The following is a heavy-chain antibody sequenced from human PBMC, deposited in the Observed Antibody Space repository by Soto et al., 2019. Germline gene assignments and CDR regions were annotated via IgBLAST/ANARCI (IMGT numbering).Heavy chain of an antibody. V-gene: IGHV4-30-4*01. D-gene: IGHD2-15*01. CDR2: IYKSATT. Sequence: LSLTCSVSGDSISTVDYFWAWIRQPPGQALEYIGYIYKSATTYYNPSFESRVAISLDTSKSQFSLNVTSVTAADTAVYFCARGRYCLTGRCFPNWFESWGQGTLVTVSS. CDR1: GDSISTVDYF. CDR3: ARGRYCLTGRCFPNWFES. J-gene: IGHJ5*01.